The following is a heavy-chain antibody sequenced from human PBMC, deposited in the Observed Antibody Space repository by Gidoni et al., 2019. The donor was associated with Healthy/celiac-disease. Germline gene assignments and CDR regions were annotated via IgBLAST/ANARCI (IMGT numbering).Heavy chain of an antibody. CDR2: ISWNSGSI. CDR3: AKDMEGYGRTFDI. V-gene: IGHV3-9*01. J-gene: IGHJ3*02. CDR1: GFTFDHYA. D-gene: IGHD2-8*02. Sequence: EVHLVESGGGLVQPGRSLRLSCAASGFTFDHYAMHWVRQAPGKGLEGCSGISWNSGSIGYADSVKGRFTISRDNAKNSLYLQMNSLRAEDTALYYCAKDMEGYGRTFDIWGQGTMVTVSS.